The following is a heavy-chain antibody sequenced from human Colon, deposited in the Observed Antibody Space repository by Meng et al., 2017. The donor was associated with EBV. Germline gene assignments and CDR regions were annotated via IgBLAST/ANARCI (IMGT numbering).Heavy chain of an antibody. CDR1: GGSIRGADYY. D-gene: IGHD4-17*01. CDR3: TTLYGDSIS. J-gene: IGHJ4*02. Sequence: QMQLQESGPGLVKPSXXLSLSCAVSGGSIRGADYYWAWIRQPPGKGLEWIGEIYHSGRTNYNPSVKSRVSMSVDKSQNHFSLRLSSVTAADTAVYYCTTLYGDSISWGQGTMVTVSS. CDR2: IYHSGRT. V-gene: IGHV4-61*05.